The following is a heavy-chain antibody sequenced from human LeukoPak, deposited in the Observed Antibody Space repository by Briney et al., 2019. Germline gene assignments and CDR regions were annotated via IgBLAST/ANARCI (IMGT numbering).Heavy chain of an antibody. CDR2: ISSNGGST. J-gene: IGHJ4*02. D-gene: IGHD7-27*01. CDR3: ARDRGDPDYYFDQ. CDR1: GFTFSSYA. V-gene: IGHV3-64*04. Sequence: GGSLRLSCSATGFTFSSYAMHWVRQAPGKGLEYVSAISSNGGSTYYADSVKGRFTISRDNSKNTLYLQMNSLRAEDTAIYYCARDRGDPDYYFDQWGQGTLVTVSS.